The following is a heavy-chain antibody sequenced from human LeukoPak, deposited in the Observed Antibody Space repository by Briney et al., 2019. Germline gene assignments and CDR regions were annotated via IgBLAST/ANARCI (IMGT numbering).Heavy chain of an antibody. Sequence: SETLSLTCTVSGGSISSYYWSWIRQPPGKGLEWIGYIYYSGSTNYNPSLKSRVTISVDTSKNQFSLKLSSVTAADTAVYYCARDPVRYCSSTSCSHFDYWGQGTLVTVSS. CDR1: GGSISSYY. CDR2: IYYSGST. CDR3: ARDPVRYCSSTSCSHFDY. J-gene: IGHJ4*02. V-gene: IGHV4-59*12. D-gene: IGHD2-2*01.